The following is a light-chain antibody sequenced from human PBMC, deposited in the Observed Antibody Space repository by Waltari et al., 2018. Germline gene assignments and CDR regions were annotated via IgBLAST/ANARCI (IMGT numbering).Light chain of an antibody. Sequence: IVLTQSPGTLSLSPGERATLSCRASQSVSIYLAWYQQKPGQAPRLLIYHTSTRATGIPDRFSGSGSGRDFSLTISGLEPEDFAVYYCQHYKNLPVSFGQGTRVEIK. CDR1: QSVSIY. CDR2: HTS. V-gene: IGKV3-20*01. CDR3: QHYKNLPVS. J-gene: IGKJ1*01.